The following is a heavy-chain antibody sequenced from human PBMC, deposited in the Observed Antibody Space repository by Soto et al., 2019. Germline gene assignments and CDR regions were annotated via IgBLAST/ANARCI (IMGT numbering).Heavy chain of an antibody. J-gene: IGHJ6*01. V-gene: IGHV1-69*13. Sequence: PVKLSCKASDRSFRAYGINWLRLVPGKGLEWMGGIIPKFGTTNYAQNFQGRVTITADESTNTAYMELNYLGSDDTAVYFCTRELDPYYG. CDR2: IIPKFGTT. CDR3: TRELDPYYG. CDR1: DRSFRAYG.